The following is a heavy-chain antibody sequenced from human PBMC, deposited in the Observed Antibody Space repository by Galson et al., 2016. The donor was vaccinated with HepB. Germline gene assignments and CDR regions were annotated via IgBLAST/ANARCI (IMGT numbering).Heavy chain of an antibody. CDR1: GGSISSYY. V-gene: IGHV4-59*01. CDR2: IYYSGST. CDR3: ARTPSRGGMDV. J-gene: IGHJ6*01. Sequence: ETLSLTCTDSGGSISSYYWSWIRQPPGKGLEWIGYIYYSGSTNYNPPLKSRVTISVDTSKNEFSLKLTSVTTADTAVYYCARTPSRGGMDVWGQGTTVTVSS. D-gene: IGHD3-10*01.